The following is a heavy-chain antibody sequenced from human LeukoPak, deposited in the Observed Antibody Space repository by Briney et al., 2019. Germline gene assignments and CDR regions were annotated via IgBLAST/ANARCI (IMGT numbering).Heavy chain of an antibody. Sequence: GGSLRLSCAASGFTFSSYGMSWVRQAPGKGLEWVSGISGSGGSTDYADSVKGRFTISRDNSKKTLYLQMNSLRAEDTAIYYWAKGRTYCSGTSCYFFDFWGQGTLVTVSS. J-gene: IGHJ4*02. V-gene: IGHV3-23*01. CDR1: GFTFSSYG. CDR3: AKGRTYCSGTSCYFFDF. CDR2: ISGSGGST. D-gene: IGHD2-15*01.